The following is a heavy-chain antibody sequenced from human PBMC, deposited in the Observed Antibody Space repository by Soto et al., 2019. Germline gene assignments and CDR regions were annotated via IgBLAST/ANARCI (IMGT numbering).Heavy chain of an antibody. V-gene: IGHV3-53*01. J-gene: IGHJ6*02. CDR2: IYSGGST. CDR3: AKTLLRMVRPEVGYGVDV. CDR1: GFTVSSNY. Sequence: GGSLRLSCAASGFTVSSNYMSWVRQAPGKGLEWVSVIYSGGSTYYADSVKGRFTISRDNSKNTLYLQMNSLRAEDTAVYYCAKTLLRMVRPEVGYGVDVWGQGTTVTVSS. D-gene: IGHD3-10*01.